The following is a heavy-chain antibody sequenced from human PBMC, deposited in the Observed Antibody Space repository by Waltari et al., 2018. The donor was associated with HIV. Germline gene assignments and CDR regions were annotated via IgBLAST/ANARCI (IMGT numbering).Heavy chain of an antibody. CDR1: RFYFSKYA. V-gene: IGHV3-23*04. D-gene: IGHD3-9*01. Sequence: EVQLVESGGGLVQPGGSLRVSCAGSRFYFSKYALSWVRQAPGKGLEWVSAISASGTRTYYADSVKGRFTVSRDNSKNTLNLQMSSLRAEDTAVYYCARVPLDILTGFDPYYFESWGQGTLVTVSS. J-gene: IGHJ4*02. CDR3: ARVPLDILTGFDPYYFES. CDR2: ISASGTRT.